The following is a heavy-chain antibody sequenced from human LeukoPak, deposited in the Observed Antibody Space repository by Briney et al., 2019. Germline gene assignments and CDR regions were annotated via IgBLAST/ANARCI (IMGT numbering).Heavy chain of an antibody. Sequence: GESLKISCKGSGXTFTSYWIGWVRQMPGKGVEWMGIIYPADAETRYSPSFQGRVTISADKSTSTAYLQWSSLRASDTAIYYCARLLIAMTDYWGQGTLVTVSS. V-gene: IGHV5-51*01. CDR2: IYPADAET. D-gene: IGHD5-18*01. CDR3: ARLLIAMTDY. CDR1: GXTFTSYW. J-gene: IGHJ4*02.